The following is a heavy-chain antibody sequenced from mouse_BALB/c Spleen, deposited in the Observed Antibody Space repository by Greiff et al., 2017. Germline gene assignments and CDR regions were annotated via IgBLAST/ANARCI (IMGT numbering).Heavy chain of an antibody. CDR1: GFTFTDYY. J-gene: IGHJ2*01. V-gene: IGHV7-3*02. CDR2: IRNKANGYTT. CDR3: ARGLGPYFDY. D-gene: IGHD4-1*01. Sequence: EVMLVESGGGLVQPGGSLRLSCATSGFTFTDYYMSWVRQPPGKALEWLGFIRNKANGYTTEYSASVKGRFTISRDNSQSILYLQMNTLRAEDSATYYCARGLGPYFDYWGQGTTLTVSS.